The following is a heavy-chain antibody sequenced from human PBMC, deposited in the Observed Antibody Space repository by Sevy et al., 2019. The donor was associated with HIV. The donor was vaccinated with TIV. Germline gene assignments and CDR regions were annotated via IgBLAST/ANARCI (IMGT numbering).Heavy chain of an antibody. CDR1: GFTFDDYA. CDR2: ISWNSGSI. D-gene: IGHD3-9*01. V-gene: IGHV3-9*01. CDR3: AKSPRYDILTGSFDP. J-gene: IGHJ5*02. Sequence: GGSLRLSCVASGFTFDDYAMHWVRQAPGKGLEWVSGISWNSGSIGYADSVKGRFTISRDNAKNSLYLQMNSLRAEDTALYYCAKSPRYDILTGSFDPWGQGTLVTVSS.